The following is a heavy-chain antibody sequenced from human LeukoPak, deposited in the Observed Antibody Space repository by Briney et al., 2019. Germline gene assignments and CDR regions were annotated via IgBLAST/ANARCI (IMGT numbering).Heavy chain of an antibody. J-gene: IGHJ3*02. CDR2: IYYSGGT. Sequence: SETLSLTCTVSGGSISSYYWSWIRQPPGKGLEWIGYIYYSGGTNYNPSLKSRVTISVDTSKNQFSLKLSSVTAADTAVYYCARDGSGYELEAFDIWGQGTMVTVSS. CDR1: GGSISSYY. D-gene: IGHD5-12*01. CDR3: ARDGSGYELEAFDI. V-gene: IGHV4-59*01.